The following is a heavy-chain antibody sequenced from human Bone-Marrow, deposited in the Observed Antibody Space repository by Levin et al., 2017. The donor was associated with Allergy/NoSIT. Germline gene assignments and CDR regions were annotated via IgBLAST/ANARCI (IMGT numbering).Heavy chain of an antibody. J-gene: IGHJ1*01. Sequence: PPGGSLRLSCTGSGFTFGDYPMSWIRQAPGKGLEWVAFITSREYGGTTKHAASGKGRFIISRDDSESTVDLQLHSPETEDTAEYSCARAAFVVGGPGKEHFRHWGQGTLVTVSS. CDR3: ARAAFVVGGPGKEHFRH. D-gene: IGHD2-21*01. CDR2: ITSREYGGTT. V-gene: IGHV3-49*03. CDR1: GFTFGDYP.